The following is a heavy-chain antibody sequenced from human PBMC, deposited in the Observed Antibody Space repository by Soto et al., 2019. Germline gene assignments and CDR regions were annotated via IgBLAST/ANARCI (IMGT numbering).Heavy chain of an antibody. J-gene: IGHJ4*02. V-gene: IGHV3-11*01. CDR1: GFTFSDYF. CDR2: ISSSGTTI. CDR3: VRDDVGVGIDY. Sequence: GGSLRLSCAASGFTFSDYFMTWIRQAPGKGLEWVSYISSSGTTIFYADSVQGRFTISRDNAKKSLYLEINSLRSEDTAVYYCVRDDVGVGIDYWGLGTLVTVSS. D-gene: IGHD1-26*01.